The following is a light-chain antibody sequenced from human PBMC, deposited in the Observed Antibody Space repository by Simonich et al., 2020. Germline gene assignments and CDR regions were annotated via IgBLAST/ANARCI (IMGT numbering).Light chain of an antibody. CDR2: KDN. V-gene: IGLV3-25*03. CDR3: QSADSSGTYKVV. J-gene: IGLJ2*01. CDR1: ALPKQY. Sequence: SYELTQPPSVSVSPGQTARITCSGDALPKQYAYWYQQKPGQAPVLVIYKDNERPSGIPERFSGSSSGTTVTLTISGVQAEDEADYYCQSADSSGTYKVVFGGGTKLTVL.